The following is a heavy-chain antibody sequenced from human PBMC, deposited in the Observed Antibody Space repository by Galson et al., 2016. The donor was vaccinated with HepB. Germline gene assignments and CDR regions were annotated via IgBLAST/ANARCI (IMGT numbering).Heavy chain of an antibody. D-gene: IGHD3-10*01. V-gene: IGHV1-69*06. CDR1: GGTFNSYA. Sequence: SCKASGGTFNSYAISWVRQAPGQGLEWMGGVLPDFGTANYAQKFQGRLTITADRSTNTAYMELGNLRSDDTAVYYCAGQHLVRRGSEKLRRYNWFDPWGQGTLVTVSS. J-gene: IGHJ5*02. CDR2: VLPDFGTA. CDR3: AGQHLVRRGSEKLRRYNWFDP.